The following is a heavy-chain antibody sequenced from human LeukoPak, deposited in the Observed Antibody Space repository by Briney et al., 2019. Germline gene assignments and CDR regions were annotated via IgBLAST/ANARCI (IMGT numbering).Heavy chain of an antibody. D-gene: IGHD4-17*01. Sequence: SETLSLTCTVSGGSISSYYWSWIRQPPGKGLEWIGYIYYSGSTNYNPSLKSRVTISVDTSKNQFSPKLSSVTAADTAVYYCAREMTTVTDWGQGTLVTVSS. CDR2: IYYSGST. J-gene: IGHJ4*02. V-gene: IGHV4-59*01. CDR3: AREMTTVTD. CDR1: GGSISSYY.